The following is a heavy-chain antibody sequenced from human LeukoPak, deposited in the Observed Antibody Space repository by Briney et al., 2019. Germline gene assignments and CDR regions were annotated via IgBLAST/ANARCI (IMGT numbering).Heavy chain of an antibody. CDR2: IWYDGSNK. D-gene: IGHD5-12*01. Sequence: GRSLRLSCAASGFTFSGYGMHWVRRAPGKGLEWVAVIWYDGSNKYYADSVKGRFTISRDNSKNTLYLQMNSLRAEDTAVYYCARDLEEEWLLDYWGEATLVTVSS. J-gene: IGHJ4*02. CDR1: GFTFSGYG. V-gene: IGHV3-33*01. CDR3: ARDLEEEWLLDY.